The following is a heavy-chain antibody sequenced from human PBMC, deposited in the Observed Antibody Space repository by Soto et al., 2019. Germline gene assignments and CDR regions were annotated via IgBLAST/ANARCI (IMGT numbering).Heavy chain of an antibody. J-gene: IGHJ4*02. V-gene: IGHV3-7*01. CDR2: IKEDGSVK. Sequence: EAQLVASGGGLVQPGGSLRLSCVASGFSFSSLWMGWVRQAPGKGLEWVANIKEDGSVKHHVDSVKGRFTISRDNAKNSLYLQMNSLRAEDTAMYYCLKDPAAIDRYCSGDHCLPLCGGQGALVTVSS. D-gene: IGHD2-15*01. CDR1: GFSFSSLW. CDR3: LKDPAAIDRYCSGDHCLPLC.